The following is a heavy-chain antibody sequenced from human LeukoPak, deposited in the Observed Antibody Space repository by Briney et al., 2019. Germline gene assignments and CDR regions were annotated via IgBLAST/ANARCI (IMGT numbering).Heavy chain of an antibody. CDR1: GFTFSDHW. Sequence: GESLRLSCGASGFTFSDHWMHWVRQAPGKGLVWVSGIDTDGSTTRYADSVKGRFTISRDNAKNTLSLQMNTLRAEDTAVYYCARDRPHNWFDPWGQGTLVTVSS. CDR3: ARDRPHNWFDP. CDR2: IDTDGSTT. J-gene: IGHJ5*02. V-gene: IGHV3-74*01.